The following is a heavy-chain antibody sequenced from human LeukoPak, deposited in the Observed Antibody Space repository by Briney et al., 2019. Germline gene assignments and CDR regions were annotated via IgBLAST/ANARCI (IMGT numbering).Heavy chain of an antibody. J-gene: IGHJ2*01. D-gene: IGHD3-9*01. V-gene: IGHV4-34*12. CDR1: GPSLSALY. CDR3: AMNYDILTGYYTPWYFDL. Sequence: PSETLSPTSAVYGPSLSALYCRWIRPPPRNGLGWNGETIQSGSTNYNPTLKSRVTISGDTSKNQFSLKLSSVTAADTAVYYCAMNYDILTGYYTPWYFDLWGRGTLVTVSS. CDR2: TIQSGST.